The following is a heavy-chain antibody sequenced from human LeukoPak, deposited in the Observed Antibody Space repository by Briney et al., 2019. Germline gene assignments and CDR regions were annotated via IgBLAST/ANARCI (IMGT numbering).Heavy chain of an antibody. CDR3: ARQAPDYYDSGSYSSLFYFDY. J-gene: IGHJ4*02. D-gene: IGHD3-10*01. CDR1: GYSFSSYW. Sequence: GESLKISCKGYGYSFSSYWIGWVRQMPGKGLEWMGIIYPGDSDTRYSPSFQGQVTISADKSISAAYLQWSSLKASDTAMYYCARQAPDYYDSGSYSSLFYFDYWGQGTLVTVSS. V-gene: IGHV5-51*01. CDR2: IYPGDSDT.